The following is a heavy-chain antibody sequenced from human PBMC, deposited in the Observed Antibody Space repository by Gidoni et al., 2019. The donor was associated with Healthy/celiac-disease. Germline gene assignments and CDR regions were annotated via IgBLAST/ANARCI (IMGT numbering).Heavy chain of an antibody. V-gene: IGHV3-23*01. CDR3: AELAVAGPYLDY. D-gene: IGHD6-19*01. CDR1: GFAFSSYA. J-gene: IGHJ4*02. CDR2: ISGSGGST. Sequence: EVQLLESGGGLVQPGGSLRLSCAASGFAFSSYAMSWVRQAPGKGLEWVSAISGSGGSTYYADSVKGRFTISRDNSKNTLYLQMNSLRAEDTAVYYCAELAVAGPYLDYWGQGTLVTVSS.